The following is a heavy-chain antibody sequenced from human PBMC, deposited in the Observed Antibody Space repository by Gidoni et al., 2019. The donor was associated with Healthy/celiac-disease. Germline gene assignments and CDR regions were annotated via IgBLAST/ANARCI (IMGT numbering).Heavy chain of an antibody. CDR1: GGSLSSYD. CDR3: ARGSYYYDSSGYLDY. J-gene: IGHJ4*02. V-gene: IGHV4-4*07. D-gene: IGHD3-22*01. Sequence: QVQLQESGPGLVKPSEPLSLPCTVPGGSLSSYDWSWIRQPAGKRLEWSGRIYTIGRTTSNPSLKSRVTMSVDTSKNQFSLKLSSVTAADTAVYYCARGSYYYDSSGYLDYWGQGTLVTVSS. CDR2: IYTIGRT.